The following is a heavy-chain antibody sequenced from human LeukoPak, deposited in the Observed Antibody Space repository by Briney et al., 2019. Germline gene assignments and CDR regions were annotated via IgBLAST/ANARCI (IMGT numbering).Heavy chain of an antibody. D-gene: IGHD6-13*01. CDR3: ARGTTSGSSWYLNWFDT. Sequence: SETLSLTCTVSGGSISGTYYWRWIRQPAGKGLEWIGRIYVSGSTNYNPSLKSRVTMSVDTSKNQFSLKLTSVSAADTAVYYCARGTTSGSSWYLNWFDTWGQGTLVTVSS. V-gene: IGHV4-4*07. CDR1: GGSISGTYY. J-gene: IGHJ5*02. CDR2: IYVSGST.